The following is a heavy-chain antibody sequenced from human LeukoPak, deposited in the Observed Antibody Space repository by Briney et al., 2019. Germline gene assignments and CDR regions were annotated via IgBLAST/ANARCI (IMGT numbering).Heavy chain of an antibody. CDR1: GFTFSSYW. V-gene: IGHV3-7*03. D-gene: IGHD4-17*01. CDR2: IKQDGSEK. CDR3: AKDLGPTVVTVGGSFDY. J-gene: IGHJ4*02. Sequence: QPGGSLRLSCAASGFTFSSYWMSWVRQAPGKGLEWVANIKQDGSEKYYVDSVKGRFTISRDNAKNSLYLQMNSLRAEDTALYYCAKDLGPTVVTVGGSFDYWGQGTLVTVSS.